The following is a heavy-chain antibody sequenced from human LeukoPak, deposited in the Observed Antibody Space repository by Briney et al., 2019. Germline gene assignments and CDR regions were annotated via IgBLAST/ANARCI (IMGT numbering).Heavy chain of an antibody. V-gene: IGHV3-48*02. Sequence: GGSLRLSCAASGFTFSSYSMNWVRQAPGKGLEWVSYISSSSSTIYYADSVKGRFTISRDNAKNSLYLQMNSLRDEDTAVYYCASAPYGGYSPYYWGQGTLVTVSS. D-gene: IGHD4-23*01. J-gene: IGHJ4*02. CDR1: GFTFSSYS. CDR2: ISSSSSTI. CDR3: ASAPYGGYSPYY.